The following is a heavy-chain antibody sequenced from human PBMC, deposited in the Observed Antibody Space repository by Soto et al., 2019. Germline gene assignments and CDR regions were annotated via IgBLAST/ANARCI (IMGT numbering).Heavy chain of an antibody. CDR3: AREGQLGY. Sequence: ASVKVSCKASGYTFTTYALHWVRQAPGRQGQRLEWLGRITAGNGKTTYSQKFQGRVTMTTDTSTSTAYMELKSLRYDDTAVYYCAREGQLGYWGQGTPVTVSS. D-gene: IGHD6-6*01. J-gene: IGHJ4*02. CDR2: ITAGNGKT. CDR1: GYTFTTYA. V-gene: IGHV1-3*01.